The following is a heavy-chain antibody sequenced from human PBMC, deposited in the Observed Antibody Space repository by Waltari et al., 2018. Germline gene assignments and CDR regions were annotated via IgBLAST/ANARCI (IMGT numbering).Heavy chain of an antibody. CDR3: ARDCSGGSCFQFDY. D-gene: IGHD2-15*01. Sequence: QVQLQESGPGLVKPSQTLSLTCTVSGGSISSGSYYWSWIRQPAGKGLEWIGRSYTSRSTNNNPSLKSRVTISVDTSKNQFSLKLSSVTAADTAVYYCARDCSGGSCFQFDYWGQGTLVTVSS. CDR1: GGSISSGSYY. J-gene: IGHJ4*02. V-gene: IGHV4-61*02. CDR2: SYTSRST.